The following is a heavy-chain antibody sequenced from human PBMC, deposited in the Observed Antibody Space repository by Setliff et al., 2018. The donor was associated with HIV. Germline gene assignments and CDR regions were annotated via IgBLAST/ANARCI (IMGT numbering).Heavy chain of an antibody. CDR2: IYNSGYS. Sequence: PSETLSLTCTVSGAPISSYYWNWIRQPPGKGLEWIGYIYNSGYSNSKPSLKSRVTISLDMSKNQVFLRLSSVTAADTAVYYCVRGYCSSTTCYEDYYYMDVWGKGSTVTVSS. CDR1: GAPISSYY. J-gene: IGHJ6*03. V-gene: IGHV4-59*01. CDR3: VRGYCSSTTCYEDYYYMDV. D-gene: IGHD2-2*01.